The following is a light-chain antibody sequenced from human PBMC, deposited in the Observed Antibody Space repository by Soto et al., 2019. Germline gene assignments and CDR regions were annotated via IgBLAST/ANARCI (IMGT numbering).Light chain of an antibody. CDR2: GAS. Sequence: ESVLTQSPTTLWVSPGYRVTLSCRSSQRVSTHLAWYQQKPSQAPRLTXYGASTRATGIPARFSGSGSGTDSTLTISSLDPEYFAAYYCQQRTRWPPWTFGQGTKVYIK. CDR3: QQRTRWPPWT. V-gene: IGKV3-11*01. CDR1: QRVSTH. J-gene: IGKJ1*01.